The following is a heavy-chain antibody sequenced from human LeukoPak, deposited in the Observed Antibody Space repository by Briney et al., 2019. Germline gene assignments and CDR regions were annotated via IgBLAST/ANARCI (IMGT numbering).Heavy chain of an antibody. CDR1: GGSISSYY. D-gene: IGHD3-16*01. Sequence: SETLSLTCTVSGGSISSYYWSWVRQPPGKGLEWIGYIYYSGSTNYNPSLKSRVTISVDTSKNQFSLKLSSVTAADTAVYYCARGRYGWLPFDYWGQGTLVTVSS. CDR3: ARGRYGWLPFDY. J-gene: IGHJ4*02. CDR2: IYYSGST. V-gene: IGHV4-59*01.